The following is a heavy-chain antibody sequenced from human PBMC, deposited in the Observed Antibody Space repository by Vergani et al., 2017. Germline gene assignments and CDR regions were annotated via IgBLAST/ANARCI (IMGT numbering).Heavy chain of an antibody. Sequence: QVQLVQSGAEVKKSGASVKVSCKASGYTFTSYGISWVRQAPGQGLEWMGWISAYNGNTNYAQKLQGRVTMTTDTSTSTAYMELRSLRSDDTAVYYCASNLLYSSGWYDGAFDIWGQGTMVTVSS. V-gene: IGHV1-18*01. CDR2: ISAYNGNT. D-gene: IGHD6-19*01. CDR1: GYTFTSYG. J-gene: IGHJ3*02. CDR3: ASNLLYSSGWYDGAFDI.